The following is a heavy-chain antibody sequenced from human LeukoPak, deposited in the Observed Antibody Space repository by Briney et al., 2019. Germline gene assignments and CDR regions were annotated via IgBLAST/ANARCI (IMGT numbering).Heavy chain of an antibody. CDR1: GGSISSGGYY. J-gene: IGHJ6*02. V-gene: IGHV4-31*03. Sequence: SHTLSLTCTVSGGSISSGGYYWSWIRQHPGKGLEWIGYIYYSGSTYYNPSLKSRVTISVDTSKNQFSLKLSSVTAAGTAVYYCASTTDLEGYYYYGMDVWGQGTTVTVSS. CDR2: IYYSGST. D-gene: IGHD3-3*01. CDR3: ASTTDLEGYYYYGMDV.